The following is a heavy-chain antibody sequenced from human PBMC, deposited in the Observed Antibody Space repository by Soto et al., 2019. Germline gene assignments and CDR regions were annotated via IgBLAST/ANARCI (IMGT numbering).Heavy chain of an antibody. CDR3: ARQYYDILTGRIHFDY. J-gene: IGHJ4*02. CDR2: IYYSGST. D-gene: IGHD3-9*01. Sequence: SETLSLTCTVSGAPISTYYWTWIRQPPGKGLQWIGYIYYSGSTNYNPSVKSRVTISVDTSKNQFSLKLSSVTAADTAVYYCARQYYDILTGRIHFDYWGQGTLVTVS. CDR1: GAPISTYY. V-gene: IGHV4-59*08.